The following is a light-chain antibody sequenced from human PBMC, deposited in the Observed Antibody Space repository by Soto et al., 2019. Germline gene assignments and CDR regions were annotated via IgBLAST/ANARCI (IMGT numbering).Light chain of an antibody. Sequence: DIVMTQSPDSLAVSLGETATINCKSSQSILYTSNNRTYLGWYQQKPGQPPKLLFYWAFTRESGVPDRFSVSGSGADFTLTISNLQAEDVAVYFCQQYFTIPPTFGEGTKVEVK. V-gene: IGKV4-1*01. CDR1: QSILYTSNNRTY. CDR2: WAF. CDR3: QQYFTIPPT. J-gene: IGKJ1*01.